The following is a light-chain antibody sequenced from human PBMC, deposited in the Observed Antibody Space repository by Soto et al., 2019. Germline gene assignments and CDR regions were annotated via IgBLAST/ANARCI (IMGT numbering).Light chain of an antibody. J-gene: IGLJ1*01. CDR3: SSYAGSNNLGV. V-gene: IGLV2-8*01. CDR1: SSDVGGYNY. Sequence: QSALTQPXSASXSPXXSVTISCTGTSSDVGGYNYVSWYQQHPGKAPKLMIYEVSKRPSGVPDRFSGSKSGNTASLTVSGLQAEDEADYYCSSYAGSNNLGVFGTGTKLTVL. CDR2: EVS.